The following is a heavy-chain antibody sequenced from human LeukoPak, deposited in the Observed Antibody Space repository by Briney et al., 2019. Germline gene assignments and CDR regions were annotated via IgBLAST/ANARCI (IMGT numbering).Heavy chain of an antibody. CDR3: ARSDLRRNRYYYGMDV. CDR1: GGSISSGGYS. CDR2: IYHSGST. D-gene: IGHD1-14*01. V-gene: IGHV4-30-2*01. J-gene: IGHJ6*02. Sequence: PSQTLPLTCAVSGGSISSGGYSWSWIRQPPGKGLEWIGCIYHSGSTYYNPSLKSRVTISVDRSKNQFSLKLSSVTAADTAVYYCARSDLRRNRYYYGMDVWGQGTTVTVSS.